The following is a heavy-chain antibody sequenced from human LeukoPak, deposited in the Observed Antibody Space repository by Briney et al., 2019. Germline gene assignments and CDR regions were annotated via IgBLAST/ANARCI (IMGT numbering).Heavy chain of an antibody. CDR3: ASTRCGGDCASYYYYYYGMDV. V-gene: IGHV1-46*01. CDR2: INPSGGST. D-gene: IGHD2-21*02. CDR1: GYTFTSYY. Sequence: ASVKVSCKASGYTFTSYYMHWVRQAPGQGLEWTGIINPSGGSTSYAQKFQGRVTMTRDTSTSTVYMELSSLRSEDTAVYYCASTRCGGDCASYYYYYYGMDVWGQGTTVTVSS. J-gene: IGHJ6*02.